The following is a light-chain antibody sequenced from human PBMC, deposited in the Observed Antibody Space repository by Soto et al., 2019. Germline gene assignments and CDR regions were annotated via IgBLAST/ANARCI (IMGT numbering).Light chain of an antibody. V-gene: IGKV3-20*01. Sequence: IVLTQYPGTLSLSPGERATLSCRASQIVSSSYLAWYQQKTGQATTLIIYGASSRATGIPYRLSGSGSGKDFTLTISRLEPEDFAVYYCQQYGSSPWTFGQGTKVDIK. CDR1: QIVSSSY. CDR2: GAS. CDR3: QQYGSSPWT. J-gene: IGKJ1*01.